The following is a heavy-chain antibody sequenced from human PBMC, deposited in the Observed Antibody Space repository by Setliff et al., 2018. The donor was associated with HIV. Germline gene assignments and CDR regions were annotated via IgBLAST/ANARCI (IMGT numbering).Heavy chain of an antibody. CDR2: MYYRGTT. D-gene: IGHD1-7*01. J-gene: IGHJ4*02. CDR1: GGSIISSSYY. V-gene: IGHV4-39*01. Sequence: SETLSLTCTVSGGSIISSSYYWGWIRQPPGKGLEWIGTMYYRGTTYNNPSLKSRVTFSADTSKNQFSLNLNSVTATDTAVYYCATNRVGNYPLDYWGRGTLVTVSS. CDR3: ATNRVGNYPLDY.